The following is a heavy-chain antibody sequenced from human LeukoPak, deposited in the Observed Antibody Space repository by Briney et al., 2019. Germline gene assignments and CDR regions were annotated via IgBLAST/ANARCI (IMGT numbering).Heavy chain of an antibody. D-gene: IGHD3-16*01. Sequence: PGGSLRLSCAASGFTFSDYYMSWIRQAPGKGLEWVSSTSSSGSTIYYADSVKGRFTISRDNAKKSLYVQMNSLRAEDTAMYYCARGGYMITFGGVDYWGQGTLVTVSS. J-gene: IGHJ4*02. CDR3: ARGGYMITFGGVDY. V-gene: IGHV3-11*01. CDR1: GFTFSDYY. CDR2: TSSSGSTI.